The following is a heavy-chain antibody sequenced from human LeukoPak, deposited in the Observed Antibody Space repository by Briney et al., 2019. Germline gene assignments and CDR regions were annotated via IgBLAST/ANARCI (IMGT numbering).Heavy chain of an antibody. J-gene: IGHJ4*02. CDR3: VKDGQQWLVLQFFDY. D-gene: IGHD6-19*01. CDR1: GFTFSSYA. V-gene: IGHV3-64D*09. Sequence: GGSLRLSCSASGFTFSSYAMHWVRQAPGKGLEYASAISSNGGSTYYADSVKGRFTISRDNSKNTLYLQMSSLRAEDTAVYYCVKDGQQWLVLQFFDYWGQGTLVTVSS. CDR2: ISSNGGST.